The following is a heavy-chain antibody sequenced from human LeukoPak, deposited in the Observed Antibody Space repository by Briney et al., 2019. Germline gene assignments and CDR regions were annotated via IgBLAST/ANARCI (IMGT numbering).Heavy chain of an antibody. V-gene: IGHV4-4*09. Sequence: PSETLSLTCTVSGGSISSYYWSWIRQPPGKGLEWIGYIYTNGSTNYNPSLKSRVTISVDTSKNQFSLKLSSVTAADTAVYYCARHSCSSTSCYTAFDIWGQGTMVTVSS. CDR2: IYTNGST. CDR1: GGSISSYY. CDR3: ARHSCSSTSCYTAFDI. D-gene: IGHD2-2*02. J-gene: IGHJ3*02.